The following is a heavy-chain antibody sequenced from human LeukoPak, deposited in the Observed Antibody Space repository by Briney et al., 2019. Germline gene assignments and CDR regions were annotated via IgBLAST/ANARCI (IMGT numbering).Heavy chain of an antibody. V-gene: IGHV3-73*01. CDR3: TRRESTTVVTHDYYYMDV. J-gene: IGHJ6*03. D-gene: IGHD4-23*01. Sequence: QSGGSLRLSCAASGFTFSGSAMHWARQASGKGLEWVGRIRSKANSYATAYAGSVKGRFTSSRGDSKNTAYLQMNSLKTEDTAVYYCTRRESTTVVTHDYYYMDVWGKGTTVTVSS. CDR1: GFTFSGSA. CDR2: IRSKANSYAT.